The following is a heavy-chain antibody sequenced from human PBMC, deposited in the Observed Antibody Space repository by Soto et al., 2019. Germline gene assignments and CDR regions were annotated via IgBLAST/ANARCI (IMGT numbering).Heavy chain of an antibody. CDR3: ARASWITIPVYYYGMDV. V-gene: IGHV4-39*01. CDR2: IYYSGST. CDR1: GGSISSSSYY. D-gene: IGHD3-3*01. J-gene: IGHJ6*02. Sequence: PSETLSLTCTVSGGSISSSSYYWGWIRQPPGKGLEWIGSIYYSGSTYYNPSLKNRVTISVDTSKNQFSLKLSSVTAADTAVYYCARASWITIPVYYYGMDVWGQGTTVTVSS.